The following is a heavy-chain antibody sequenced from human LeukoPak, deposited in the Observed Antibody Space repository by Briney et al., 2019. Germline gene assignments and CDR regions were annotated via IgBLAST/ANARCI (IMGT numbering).Heavy chain of an antibody. CDR2: ISSSSSTI. D-gene: IGHD3-22*01. CDR3: ARDSSGYYLANYFDY. V-gene: IGHV3-48*01. Sequence: PGGSLRLSCAASGFTFSSYSMNWVRQAPGKGLEWVSYISSSSSTIYYADSVKGRFTISRDNAKNSLYLQMNSLRAEDTAVYYCARDSSGYYLANYFDYWGQGTLVTVSS. J-gene: IGHJ4*02. CDR1: GFTFSSYS.